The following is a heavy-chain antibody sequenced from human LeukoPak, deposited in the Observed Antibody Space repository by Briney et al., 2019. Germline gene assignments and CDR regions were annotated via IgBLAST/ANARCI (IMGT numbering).Heavy chain of an antibody. CDR1: GFTFSSYG. CDR2: IWYDGSNK. CDR3: ARARPGIAVADYYFDY. V-gene: IGHV3-33*01. D-gene: IGHD6-19*01. Sequence: GGSLRLSCAASGFTFSSYGMHWVRQAPGKGLEWVAVIWYDGSNKYYADSVKGRFTISRDNSKNTLYLQMNSLRAEDTAVYYCARARPGIAVADYYFDYWGQGTLVTVSS. J-gene: IGHJ4*02.